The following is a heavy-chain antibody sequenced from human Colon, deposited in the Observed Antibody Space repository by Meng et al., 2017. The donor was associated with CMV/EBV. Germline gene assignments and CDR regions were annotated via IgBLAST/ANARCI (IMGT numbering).Heavy chain of an antibody. J-gene: IGHJ6*02. V-gene: IGHV3-48*03. D-gene: IGHD3-22*01. CDR2: VDTSNNE. CDR1: GFTFSSYE. CDR3: AGDGYFYGMDV. Sequence: GESLKISCVASGFTFSSYEMNWLRQAPGKGLEWVSHVDTSNNEYYADSMKGRITISRDNAENSVYLQMDSLRAEDTAVYYCAGDGYFYGMDVWGQGITVTVSS.